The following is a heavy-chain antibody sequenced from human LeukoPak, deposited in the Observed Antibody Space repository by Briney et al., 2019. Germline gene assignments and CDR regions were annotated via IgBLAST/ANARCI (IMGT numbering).Heavy chain of an antibody. V-gene: IGHV4-34*01. CDR3: ATGRSIRYFDY. D-gene: IGHD3-9*01. J-gene: IGHJ4*02. Sequence: SETLSLTCAVYGGSFSGYYWSWIRQPPGKGLEWIGEINHSGSTNYNPSLKSRVTISVDTSKSQFSLKLTSATAADTAIYYCATGRSIRYFDYWGQGTLLSVSS. CDR2: INHSGST. CDR1: GGSFSGYY.